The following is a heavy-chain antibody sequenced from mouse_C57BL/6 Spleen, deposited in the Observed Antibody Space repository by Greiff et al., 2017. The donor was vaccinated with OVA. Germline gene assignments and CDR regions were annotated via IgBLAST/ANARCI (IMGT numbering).Heavy chain of an antibody. V-gene: IGHV1-72*01. Sequence: QVQLQQPGAELVKPGASVKLSCKASGYTFTSYWMHWVKQRPGRGLEWIGRIDPNSGGTKYNEKFKSKATLTVDKPSSTPYMQLSSLTSEDSAVYYCARHDYDGPWFAYWGQGTLVTVSA. D-gene: IGHD2-4*01. J-gene: IGHJ3*01. CDR1: GYTFTSYW. CDR2: IDPNSGGT. CDR3: ARHDYDGPWFAY.